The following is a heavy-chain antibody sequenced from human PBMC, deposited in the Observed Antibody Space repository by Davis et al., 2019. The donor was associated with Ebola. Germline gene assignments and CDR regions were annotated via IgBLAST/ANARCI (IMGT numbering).Heavy chain of an antibody. CDR1: GYTFTGYY. V-gene: IGHV1-69*13. Sequence: SVKVSCKASGYTFTGYYMHWVRQAPGQGLEWMGGIIPIFGTANYAQKFQGRVTITADESTSTAYMELRSLRSEDTAVYYCARGGRAYCSGGSCYESWFDPWGQGTLVTVSS. CDR2: IIPIFGTA. J-gene: IGHJ5*02. D-gene: IGHD2-15*01. CDR3: ARGGRAYCSGGSCYESWFDP.